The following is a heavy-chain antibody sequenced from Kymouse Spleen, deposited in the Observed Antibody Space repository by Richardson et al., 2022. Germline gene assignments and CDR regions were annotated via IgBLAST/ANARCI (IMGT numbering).Heavy chain of an antibody. V-gene: IGHV3-15*01. CDR3: TTDRSSSWFPDGMDV. J-gene: IGHJ6*02. CDR2: IKSKTDGGTT. Sequence: EVQLVESGGGLVKPGGSLRLSCAASGFTFSNAWMSWVRQAPGKGLEWVGRIKSKTDGGTTDYAAPVKGRFTISRDDSKNTLYLQMNSLKTEDTAVYYCTTDRSSSWFPDGMDVWGQGTTVTVSS. CDR1: GFTFSNAW. D-gene: IGHD6-13*01.